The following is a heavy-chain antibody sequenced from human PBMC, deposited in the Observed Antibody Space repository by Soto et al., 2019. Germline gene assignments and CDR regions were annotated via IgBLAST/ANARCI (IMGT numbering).Heavy chain of an antibody. CDR2: INHSGST. J-gene: IGHJ3*01. D-gene: IGHD3-9*01. CDR3: ASMNILAGHAFDF. Sequence: QVQLQQWGAGLLKPSETLSLTCAVYGGSFSGYYWSWIRQPPGKGLEWIGEINHSGSTNYNPSLKSRVTISVDTSKNQFSLQLNSVTTADTAVYSCASMNILAGHAFDFWGQGIMVTVSS. V-gene: IGHV4-34*01. CDR1: GGSFSGYY.